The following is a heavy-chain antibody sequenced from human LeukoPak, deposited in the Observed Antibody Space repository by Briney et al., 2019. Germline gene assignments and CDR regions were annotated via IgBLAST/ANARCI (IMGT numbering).Heavy chain of an antibody. D-gene: IGHD3-3*01. CDR1: GYTFTSYG. J-gene: IGHJ4*02. V-gene: IGHV1-18*01. CDR3: ARTGGEFLEWLLDFDY. Sequence: GASVKVSCKASGYTFTSYGISWVRQAPGQGLEWMGWISAYNGNTNYAQKLQGRVTMTTDTSTSTAYMELRSLRSDDTAVYYCARTGGEFLEWLLDFDYWGQGTLVTVSS. CDR2: ISAYNGNT.